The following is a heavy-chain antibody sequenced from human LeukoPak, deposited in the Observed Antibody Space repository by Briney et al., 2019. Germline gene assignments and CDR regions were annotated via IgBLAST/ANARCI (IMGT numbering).Heavy chain of an antibody. J-gene: IGHJ4*02. CDR1: GFTFSSYW. V-gene: IGHV3-74*01. D-gene: IGHD6-19*01. CDR2: INSDGSST. CDR3: ARDKSSGWYRHLDY. Sequence: GGSLRLSCAASGFTFSSYWMHWVRQAPGKGLVWVSRINSDGSSTGYADSVKGRFTISRDNAKNTLYLQMNSLKAEDTACYYCARDKSSGWYRHLDYWGQGTLVTVSS.